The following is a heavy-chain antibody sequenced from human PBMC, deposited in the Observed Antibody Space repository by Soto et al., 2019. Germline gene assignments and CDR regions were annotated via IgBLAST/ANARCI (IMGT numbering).Heavy chain of an antibody. V-gene: IGHV5-10-1*01. J-gene: IGHJ6*02. CDR3: ARLTSGYWVYYGMDV. D-gene: IGHD3-3*01. Sequence: GESLKISCKGSGYSFTSYWISWVRQMPGKGLEWMGRIDPSDSYTNYSPSFQGHVTISADKSISTAYLQWSSLKASDTAMYYCARLTSGYWVYYGMDVWGQGTTVTVS. CDR1: GYSFTSYW. CDR2: IDPSDSYT.